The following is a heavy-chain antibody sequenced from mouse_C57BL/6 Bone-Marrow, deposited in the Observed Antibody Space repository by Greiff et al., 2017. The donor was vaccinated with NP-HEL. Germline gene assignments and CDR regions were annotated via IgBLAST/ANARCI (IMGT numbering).Heavy chain of an antibody. D-gene: IGHD2-3*01. CDR1: GYTFTSYC. J-gene: IGHJ3*01. V-gene: IGHV1-52*01. CDR2: IEPSDSGT. Sequence: QVQLQQSGAELVRPGSSVKLSCKASGYTFTSYCMHWVKQRPIKGLEWIGNIEPSDSGTHYNQKFKDKATLTVDKSSSTAYMQLSSVTSEDYEFDYEARWLVQFAYWGQGTMVTVSA. CDR3: ARWLVQFAY.